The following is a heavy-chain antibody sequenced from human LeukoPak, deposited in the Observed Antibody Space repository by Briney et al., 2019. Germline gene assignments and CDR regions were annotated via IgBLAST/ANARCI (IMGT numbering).Heavy chain of an antibody. D-gene: IGHD6-6*01. J-gene: IGHJ3*02. V-gene: IGHV5-51*01. CDR3: ARQVCSSSPNDAFDI. Sequence: GESLKISCKGSGYSFTSYWIGWVRQMPGKGLEWMGIIYPGDSDTRYSPSFQGQVTISADKSISTAYLQWSSLKASDTAMYYCARQVCSSSPNDAFDIWGQGTMVTVSS. CDR1: GYSFTSYW. CDR2: IYPGDSDT.